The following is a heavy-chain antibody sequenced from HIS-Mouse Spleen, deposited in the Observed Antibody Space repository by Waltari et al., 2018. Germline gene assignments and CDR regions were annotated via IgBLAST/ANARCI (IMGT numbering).Heavy chain of an antibody. V-gene: IGHV2-70*15. CDR3: ARIAEGYSSGWYAFDY. CDR1: GFSLSTSGMC. D-gene: IGHD6-19*01. CDR2: IDWADDK. Sequence: QVTLRESGPALVKPTQTLTLTCTFSGFSLSTSGMCVSWIRQPPGKALEWLARIDWADDKYYSTSLKNRLPISKDTPKTQVVITMTNMAPVDTATYYCARIAEGYSSGWYAFDYWGQGTLVTVSS. J-gene: IGHJ4*02.